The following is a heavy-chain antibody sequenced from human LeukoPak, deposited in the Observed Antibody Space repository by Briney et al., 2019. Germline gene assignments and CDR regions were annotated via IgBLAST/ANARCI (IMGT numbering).Heavy chain of an antibody. V-gene: IGHV4-4*02. CDR2: IYHSGST. CDR1: GGSISSSNW. Sequence: SGTLSLTCAVSGGSISSSNWWSWVRQPPGKGLEWIGEIYHSGSTNYNPSLKSRVTISVDTSKNQFSLKLSSVTAADTAVYYCARAGTGTYDAFDIWGQGTMVTVSS. CDR3: ARAGTGTYDAFDI. J-gene: IGHJ3*02. D-gene: IGHD1-1*01.